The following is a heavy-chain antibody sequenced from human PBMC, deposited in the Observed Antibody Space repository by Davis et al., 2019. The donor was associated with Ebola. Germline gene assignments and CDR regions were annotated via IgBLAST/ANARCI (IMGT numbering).Heavy chain of an antibody. CDR2: ITGSSGRT. CDR3: ARGGLLSALDL. V-gene: IGHV3-23*01. CDR1: GVSLNHFA. D-gene: IGHD2-15*01. J-gene: IGHJ3*01. Sequence: GESLKISCAASGVSLNHFAMTWVRQAPGKGLEWVSDITGSSGRTYYADSVKGRFTISRDTSKNTMFLQMTGLRAEDTAIYYCARGGLLSALDLWGQGTMVSVSS.